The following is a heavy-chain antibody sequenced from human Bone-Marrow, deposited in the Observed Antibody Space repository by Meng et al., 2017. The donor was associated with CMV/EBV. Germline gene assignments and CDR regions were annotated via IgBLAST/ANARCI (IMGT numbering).Heavy chain of an antibody. J-gene: IGHJ3*02. D-gene: IGHD3-3*01. V-gene: IGHV3-48*03. CDR2: ISSTGSSM. Sequence: GGSLRLSCAASGFTFSSYEMNWVRQAPGKGLEWVSYISSTGSSMYYADSVKGRFTISRDNSKNTLYLQMGSLRAEDMAVYYCARDKYDFWSGYHNDAFDIWGQGTMVTVSS. CDR1: GFTFSSYE. CDR3: ARDKYDFWSGYHNDAFDI.